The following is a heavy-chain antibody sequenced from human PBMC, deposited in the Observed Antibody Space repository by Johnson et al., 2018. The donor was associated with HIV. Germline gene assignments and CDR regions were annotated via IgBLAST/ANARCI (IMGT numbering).Heavy chain of an antibody. CDR3: ARPTSQIHRWTDAFDI. J-gene: IGHJ3*02. V-gene: IGHV3-30*03. D-gene: IGHD5-18*01. CDR1: GFTFSSYG. Sequence: QVQLVESGGGVVQPGRSLRLSCAVSGFTFSSYGMHWVRQAPGKGLEWVAVISYDGSNKYYADSVKGRFTISRDNSKNTLYLQMNSLRAEDTAVYFCARPTSQIHRWTDAFDIWGQGTMVTVSS. CDR2: ISYDGSNK.